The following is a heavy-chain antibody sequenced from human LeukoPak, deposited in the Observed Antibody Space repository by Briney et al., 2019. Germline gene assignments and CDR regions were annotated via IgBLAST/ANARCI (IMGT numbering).Heavy chain of an antibody. V-gene: IGHV3-23*01. CDR1: GFAFSSYG. J-gene: IGHJ4*02. CDR2: ISGSGGST. D-gene: IGHD3-10*01. CDR3: ASAEPDYYGSGSYGRFDY. Sequence: GGSLRLSCAASGFAFSSYGMSWVRQAPGKGLEWVSAISGSGGSTYYADSVKGRFTISRDNSKNTLYLQMNSLRAEDTAVYYCASAEPDYYGSGSYGRFDYWGQGTLVTVSS.